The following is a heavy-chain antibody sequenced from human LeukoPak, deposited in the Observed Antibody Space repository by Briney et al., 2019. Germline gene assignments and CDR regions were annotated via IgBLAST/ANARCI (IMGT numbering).Heavy chain of an antibody. CDR2: ISHDGENK. Sequence: GGSLRLSCAASGFTINKYGIHWVRQAPGKGLEWVALISHDGENKFYADSVRGRFTISRDNSKNTLYLQMNSLRAEDTAVYYCARLGIITAAGSNDYWGQETLVTVSS. CDR1: GFTINKYG. J-gene: IGHJ4*02. CDR3: ARLGIITAAGSNDY. D-gene: IGHD6-13*01. V-gene: IGHV3-33*01.